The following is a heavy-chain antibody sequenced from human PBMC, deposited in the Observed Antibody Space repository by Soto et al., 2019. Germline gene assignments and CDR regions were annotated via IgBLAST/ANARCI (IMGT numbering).Heavy chain of an antibody. D-gene: IGHD3-3*01. V-gene: IGHV1-2*02. CDR3: ARGGGTILAPLP. J-gene: IGHJ5*02. Sequence: ASVKVSCKASGYTFTGYFMHWVRQAPGQGLEWMGWINTNSGATKYAHKFQGRVTMTRGTSISTAYMELSGLTSDDTAVYFCARGGGTILAPLPWGQGTLVTVSS. CDR2: INTNSGAT. CDR1: GYTFTGYF.